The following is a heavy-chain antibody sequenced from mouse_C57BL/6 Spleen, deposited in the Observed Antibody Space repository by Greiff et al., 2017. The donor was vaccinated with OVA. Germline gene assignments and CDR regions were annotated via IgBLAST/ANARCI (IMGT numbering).Heavy chain of an antibody. Sequence: EVKLVESGEGLVKPGGSLKLSCAASGFTFSSYAMSWVRQTPEKRLEWVAYISSGGDYIYYADTVKGRFTISRDNARNTLYLQMSSMKSEDAAMYYCTRERIGYFDYWGQGTTLTVSS. CDR2: ISSGGDYI. CDR3: TRERIGYFDY. J-gene: IGHJ2*01. CDR1: GFTFSSYA. V-gene: IGHV5-9-1*02. D-gene: IGHD2-14*01.